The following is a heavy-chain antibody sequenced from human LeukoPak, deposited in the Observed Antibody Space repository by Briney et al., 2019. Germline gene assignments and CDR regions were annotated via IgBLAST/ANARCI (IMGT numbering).Heavy chain of an antibody. CDR2: IRSEAYGGTT. V-gene: IGHV3-49*04. D-gene: IGHD3-22*01. J-gene: IGHJ4*02. CDR1: GFIFGDYD. Sequence: QTGGSLRLSCTASGFIFGDYDISWVRQAPGKGLEWVGFIRSEAYGGTTEYAASVKGRLTISRDDSKSIAYLQMNSLKTEDTAVYYCTRDRAMIAYWGQGTLVTVSS. CDR3: TRDRAMIAY.